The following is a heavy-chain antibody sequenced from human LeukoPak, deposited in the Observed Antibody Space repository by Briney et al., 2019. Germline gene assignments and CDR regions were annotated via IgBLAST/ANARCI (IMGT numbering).Heavy chain of an antibody. CDR1: GFTFSSYW. V-gene: IGHV3-7*04. Sequence: GGSQRLSCVASGFTFSSYWMTWVRQAPGKGLEWVANIKQDGSEKYYVDYVKGRFTISRDNAKNSLYLQMNSLRAEDTAVYHCARISLDAFDIWGQGTMASVSS. CDR2: IKQDGSEK. CDR3: ARISLDAFDI. J-gene: IGHJ3*02.